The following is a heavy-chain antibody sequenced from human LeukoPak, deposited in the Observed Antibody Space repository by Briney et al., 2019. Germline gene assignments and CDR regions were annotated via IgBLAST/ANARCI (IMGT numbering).Heavy chain of an antibody. CDR3: ARSYDTNFDY. V-gene: IGHV4-59*01. CDR1: GGSIRSYY. CDR2: IYFSGST. D-gene: IGHD3-3*01. J-gene: IGHJ4*02. Sequence: PSETLSLTCTVSGGSIRSYYWSWVRQPPGKGLEWIGYIYFSGSTSYNPSLKSRVTISVDRSKNQFSLKLSSVAAAETAVYYCARSYDTNFDYWGQGTLVTVSS.